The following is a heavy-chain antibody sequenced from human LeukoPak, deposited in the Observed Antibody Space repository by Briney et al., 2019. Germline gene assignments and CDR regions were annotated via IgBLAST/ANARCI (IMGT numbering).Heavy chain of an antibody. J-gene: IGHJ4*02. CDR1: GGSISSSSYY. CDR3: ARSTYYDFWSGASFDY. CDR2: IYYSGST. V-gene: IGHV4-39*01. D-gene: IGHD3-3*01. Sequence: SETQSLTCTVSGGSISSSSYYWGWIRQPPGKGLEWIGSIYYSGSTYYNPSLKSRVTISVDTSKNQFSLKLSSVTAADTAVYYCARSTYYDFWSGASFDYWGQGTLVTVSS.